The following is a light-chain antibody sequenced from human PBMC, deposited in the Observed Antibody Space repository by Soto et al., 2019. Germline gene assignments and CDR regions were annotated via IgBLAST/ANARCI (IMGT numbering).Light chain of an antibody. Sequence: TVLTQSPATLSVSPGERATLSCRASQSVNIYLAWYQQKPGQAPRLLIYGASRRATGIPDRFSGSGSGTDFTLTISRLEPEDFAVYYCQQCGSSPWTFGRGTKVDIK. CDR2: GAS. J-gene: IGKJ1*01. V-gene: IGKV3-20*01. CDR3: QQCGSSPWT. CDR1: QSVNIY.